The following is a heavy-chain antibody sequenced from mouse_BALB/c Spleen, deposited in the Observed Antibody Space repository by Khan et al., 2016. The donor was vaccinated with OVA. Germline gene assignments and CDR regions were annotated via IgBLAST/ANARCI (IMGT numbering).Heavy chain of an antibody. CDR3: ARRNYFGYTLAY. CDR1: GYTFTDYY. CDR2: ISPGSGDT. D-gene: IGHD1-2*01. Sequence: QVQLQQSGAELARPGASVKLSCKASGYTFTDYYITWVKQRTGQGLEWIGEISPGSGDTYYNERFKGKATLTADKSSSTAYMQLSSLTSEASAVYFCARRNYFGYTLAYWGQGTLVTVSA. J-gene: IGHJ3*01. V-gene: IGHV1-77*01.